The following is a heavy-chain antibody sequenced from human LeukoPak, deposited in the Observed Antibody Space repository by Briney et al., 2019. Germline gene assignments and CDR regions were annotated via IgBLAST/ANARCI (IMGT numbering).Heavy chain of an antibody. CDR2: IYNSGTT. V-gene: IGHV4-39*01. CDR3: ARGNHYGDFFDY. D-gene: IGHD4-17*01. J-gene: IGHJ4*02. Sequence: SETLSLTCAVSGGSIRNSSFYWGWIRQPPGKGLEWIASIYNSGTTYYNPSLKSRITIFVDTSKNQVSLKLRSVTAADTAVYYCARGNHYGDFFDYWGQGTLVTVSS. CDR1: GGSIRNSSFY.